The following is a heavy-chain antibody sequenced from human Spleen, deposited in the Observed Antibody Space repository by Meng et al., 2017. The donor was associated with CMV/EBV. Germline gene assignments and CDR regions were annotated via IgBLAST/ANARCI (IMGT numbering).Heavy chain of an antibody. V-gene: IGHV1-18*01. D-gene: IGHD1-7*01. Sequence: QGQLVQSGAEVKKPGASVKVSCKASGYRFSDHGIIWVRQAPGQGLEWMGWISSHNGKTNFAQNLQGRVTITTDASTSTVYMELRSLRSDDTALYYCARGTTRVPYYFDYWGQGTLVTVSS. CDR2: ISSHNGKT. CDR3: ARGTTRVPYYFDY. J-gene: IGHJ4*02. CDR1: GYRFSDHG.